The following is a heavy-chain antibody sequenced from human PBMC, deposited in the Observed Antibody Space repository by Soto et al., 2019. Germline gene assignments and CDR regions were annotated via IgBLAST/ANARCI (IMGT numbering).Heavy chain of an antibody. CDR2: IKQDGSEK. Sequence: GGSLRLSCAASGFTFSSYWMSWVRQAPGKGLEWVANIKQDGSEKYYVDSVKGRFTISRDNAKNSLYLQMNSLRDEDTAVYYCARIDFWSGYYLNSWGQGTLVTVSS. V-gene: IGHV3-7*01. CDR3: ARIDFWSGYYLNS. J-gene: IGHJ5*02. CDR1: GFTFSSYW. D-gene: IGHD3-3*01.